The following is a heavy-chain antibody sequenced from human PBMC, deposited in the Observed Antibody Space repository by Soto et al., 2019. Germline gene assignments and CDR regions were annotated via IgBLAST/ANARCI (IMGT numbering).Heavy chain of an antibody. CDR2: IIPILGIA. CDR3: AREDGGNSRDAFDI. J-gene: IGHJ3*02. CDR1: GGTFSSYT. D-gene: IGHD2-21*02. V-gene: IGHV1-69*08. Sequence: QVQLVQSGAEVKKPGSSVKVSCKASGGTFSSYTISWVRQAPGQGLEWMGRIIPILGIANYAQKFQGRVPITADKSTSTAYMELSSLRSEDTAVYYCAREDGGNSRDAFDIWGQGTMVTVSS.